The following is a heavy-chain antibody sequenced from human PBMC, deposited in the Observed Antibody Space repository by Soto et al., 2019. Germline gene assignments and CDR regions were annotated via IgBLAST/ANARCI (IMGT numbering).Heavy chain of an antibody. CDR2: INPNSGGT. Sequence: ASVKVSCKTSGYTFTGYYIHWVRQAPGQGLEWMGWINPNSGGTNYAQKFQGRVTMTRDTSISTAYMELSRLRSDDTAVYYCATPSGVGNGPDYFDYWGQGTLVTVSS. CDR3: ATPSGVGNGPDYFDY. J-gene: IGHJ4*02. V-gene: IGHV1-2*02. D-gene: IGHD2-8*01. CDR1: GYTFTGYY.